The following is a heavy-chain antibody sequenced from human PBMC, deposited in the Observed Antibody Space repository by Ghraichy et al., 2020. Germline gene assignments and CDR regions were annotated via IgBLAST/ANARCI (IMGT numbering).Heavy chain of an antibody. Sequence: RGSLRLSCAASGFTFSSYAMSWVRQAPGKGLEWVSGISGSGGSTYYADSVKGRFTISRDNSKNTLYLQMNSLRAEDTAVYYCAKVNTYYYDSSGYFPLDYWGQGTLVTVSS. CDR3: AKVNTYYYDSSGYFPLDY. J-gene: IGHJ4*02. CDR1: GFTFSSYA. D-gene: IGHD3-22*01. V-gene: IGHV3-23*01. CDR2: ISGSGGST.